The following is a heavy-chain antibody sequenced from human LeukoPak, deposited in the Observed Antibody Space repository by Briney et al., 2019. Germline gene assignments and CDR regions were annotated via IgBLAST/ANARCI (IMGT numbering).Heavy chain of an antibody. V-gene: IGHV3-74*01. Sequence: GGSLRLSCAASGFTFSSYWMHWVRQAPGKGLVWVSRINSDGSSTSYADSVKGRFSISRDNAKNSLYLQMSSLRAEDTAVYYCTRDRIVGSTTGGFWGQGTLVTVSS. CDR3: TRDRIVGSTTGGF. D-gene: IGHD1-26*01. CDR1: GFTFSSYW. CDR2: INSDGSST. J-gene: IGHJ4*02.